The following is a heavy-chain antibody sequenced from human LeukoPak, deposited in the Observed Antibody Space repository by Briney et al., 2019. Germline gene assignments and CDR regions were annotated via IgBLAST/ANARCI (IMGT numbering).Heavy chain of an antibody. D-gene: IGHD1-26*01. Sequence: GGSLRLSCSASGFIFRNYGMNWVRQAPGKGLEWVSSISSSSSYIYYADSVKGRFTISRHNAKNSLYLQMNSLRAEDTAVYYCARAYSGTYGLGYYYMDVWGKGTTVTISS. V-gene: IGHV3-21*01. J-gene: IGHJ6*03. CDR2: ISSSSSYI. CDR3: ARAYSGTYGLGYYYMDV. CDR1: GFIFRNYG.